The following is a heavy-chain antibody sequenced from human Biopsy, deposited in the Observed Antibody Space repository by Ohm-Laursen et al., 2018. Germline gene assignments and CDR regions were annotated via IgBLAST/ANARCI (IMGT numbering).Heavy chain of an antibody. CDR2: ISSGSSPI. CDR3: ARLNSGTYDASDL. V-gene: IGHV3-48*01. CDR1: GFTFSSYS. Sequence: LRLSCAASGFTFSSYSMNWVRQAPGKGLEWVSFISSGSSPIYYADSVKGRFTISRDDAKNSLYLHMNSLRAEDTAVYYCARLNSGTYDASDLWGQGTMVIASS. D-gene: IGHD1-26*01. J-gene: IGHJ3*01.